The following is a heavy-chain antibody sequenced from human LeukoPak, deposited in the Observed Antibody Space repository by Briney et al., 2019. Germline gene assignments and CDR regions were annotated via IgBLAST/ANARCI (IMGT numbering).Heavy chain of an antibody. CDR3: AKALAGRYDDYKADY. CDR2: LSGSGGST. J-gene: IGHJ4*02. D-gene: IGHD4-17*01. Sequence: GGSLRLSCAASGFPFSTYAMSWVRQPPGKGLDWVSVLSGSGGSTYYADSVKGRFTISRDNSKNTLYLQMNNLRAEDTAVYYCAKALAGRYDDYKADYWGQGTLVIVSS. CDR1: GFPFSTYA. V-gene: IGHV3-23*01.